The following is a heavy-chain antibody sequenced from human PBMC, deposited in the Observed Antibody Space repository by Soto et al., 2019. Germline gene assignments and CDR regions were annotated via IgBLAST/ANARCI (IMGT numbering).Heavy chain of an antibody. D-gene: IGHD2-2*01. J-gene: IGHJ5*02. CDR3: ATGRSEVVPGAMDT. CDR2: IYPTGST. Sequence: QVQLQESGPGLVKPSETLSLSCTVSGDSFSNYYCNWVRKSAGKGLEWIGRIYPTGSTTYNPSLTSRLTMSVYTSMNQFSLRLTSMTAADTAVYYCATGRSEVVPGAMDTWGQGTLVTVSS. V-gene: IGHV4-4*07. CDR1: GDSFSNYY.